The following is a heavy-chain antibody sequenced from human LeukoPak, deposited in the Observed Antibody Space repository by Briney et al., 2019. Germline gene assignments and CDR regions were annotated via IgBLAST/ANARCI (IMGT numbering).Heavy chain of an antibody. CDR1: GYTFTSYG. V-gene: IGHV1-69*13. D-gene: IGHD4-17*01. Sequence: ASVKVSCKASGYTFTSYGISWVRQAPGQGLEWMGGIIPIFGTANYAQKFQGRVTITADESTSTAYMELSSLRSEDTAVYYCARDSDYGDYIDYWGQGTLVTVSS. J-gene: IGHJ4*02. CDR3: ARDSDYGDYIDY. CDR2: IIPIFGTA.